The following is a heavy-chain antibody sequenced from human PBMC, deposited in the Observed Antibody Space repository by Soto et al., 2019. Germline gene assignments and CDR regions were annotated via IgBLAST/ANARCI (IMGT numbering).Heavy chain of an antibody. J-gene: IGHJ4*02. D-gene: IGHD5-12*01. CDR2: ICCSGSNK. CDR3: AKTIGYDRPSDY. Sequence: LRLSCAASGFTFSSYGMHWVRQAPGKGLEWVSVICCSGSNKYYADSVKGRFTISRDNSKNTLYLQMNSLRAEDTAVYYCAKTIGYDRPSDYWGQGTLVTVSS. CDR1: GFTFSSYG. V-gene: IGHV3-33*06.